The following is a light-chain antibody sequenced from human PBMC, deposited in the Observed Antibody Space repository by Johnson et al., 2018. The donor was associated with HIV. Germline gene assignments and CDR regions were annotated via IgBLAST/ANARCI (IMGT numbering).Light chain of an antibody. J-gene: IGLJ1*01. Sequence: QSVLTQPPSVSAAPGQKVTISCSGSSSNIGNNYVSWYQQLPGTAPKLLIYDSYKRPSGIPDRLSGSKSGTSATMGITGLQTGDEADYYCETWDSSLSGVFGTGTKVTVL. CDR3: ETWDSSLSGV. CDR2: DSY. V-gene: IGLV1-51*01. CDR1: SSNIGNNY.